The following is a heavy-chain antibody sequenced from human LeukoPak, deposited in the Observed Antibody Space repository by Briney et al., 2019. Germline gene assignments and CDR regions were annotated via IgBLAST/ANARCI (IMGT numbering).Heavy chain of an antibody. CDR1: GGIFSSYA. CDR2: IIPILGIA. CDR3: ASTVGYCSSTSCYRGAEDYYYYGMDV. D-gene: IGHD2-2*02. V-gene: IGHV1-69*04. Sequence: ASVKVSCKASGGIFSSYAISWVRQAPGQGLEWMGRIIPILGIANYAQKFQGRVTITADKSTSTAYMELSSLRSEDTAVYYCASTVGYCSSTSCYRGAEDYYYYGMDVWGQGTTVTVSS. J-gene: IGHJ6*02.